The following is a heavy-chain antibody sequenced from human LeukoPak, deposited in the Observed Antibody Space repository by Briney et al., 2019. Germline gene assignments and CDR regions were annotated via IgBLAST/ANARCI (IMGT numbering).Heavy chain of an antibody. D-gene: IGHD1-26*01. Sequence: GGSLRLSCAASGFTSSSYSMNWVRQAPGKGLECVSSISSSSSYIYYADSVKGRFTISRDNAKNSLYLQMNSLRAEDTAVYYCARGGVRGELPTSYVDYWGQGTLVTVSS. J-gene: IGHJ4*02. CDR2: ISSSSSYI. CDR1: GFTSSSYS. CDR3: ARGGVRGELPTSYVDY. V-gene: IGHV3-21*01.